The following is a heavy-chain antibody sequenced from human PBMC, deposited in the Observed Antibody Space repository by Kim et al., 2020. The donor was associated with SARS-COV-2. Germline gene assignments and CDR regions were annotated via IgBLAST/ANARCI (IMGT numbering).Heavy chain of an antibody. J-gene: IGHJ5*02. CDR1: GYTFTSYG. V-gene: IGHV1-18*01. D-gene: IGHD3-3*01. CDR3: ARDRLVRFLEWHNVEAFDP. CDR2: ISAYNGNT. Sequence: ASVKVSCKASGYTFTSYGISWVRQAPGQGLEWMGWISAYNGNTNYAQKLQGRVTMTTDTSTSTAYMELRSLRSDDTAVYYCARDRLVRFLEWHNVEAFDPWGQGTLVTVSS.